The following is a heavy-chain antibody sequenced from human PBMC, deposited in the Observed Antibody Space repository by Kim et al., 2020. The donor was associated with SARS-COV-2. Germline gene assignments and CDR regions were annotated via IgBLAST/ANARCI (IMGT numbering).Heavy chain of an antibody. V-gene: IGHV1-46*01. CDR3: ARAGDIVVVVALYGMDV. D-gene: IGHD2-15*01. J-gene: IGHJ6*02. Sequence: FQGRVTMTRDTSTSTVYMELSSLRSEDTAVYYCARAGDIVVVVALYGMDVWGQGTTVTVSS.